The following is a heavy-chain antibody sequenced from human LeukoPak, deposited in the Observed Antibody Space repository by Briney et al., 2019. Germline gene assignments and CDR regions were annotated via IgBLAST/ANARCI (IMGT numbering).Heavy chain of an antibody. CDR3: ARKVEAYYYYYGMDA. CDR1: GYSFTNYW. D-gene: IGHD2-15*01. V-gene: IGHV5-51*01. Sequence: GESLKTSRQGSGYSFTNYWIGLVPQIPGKGPGLVGINYPGDSDTSYSPSFQGQVTISADKSISTAYLQWSSLKASDTAMYYCARKVEAYYYYYGMDAWGQGTTVTVSS. CDR2: NYPGDSDT. J-gene: IGHJ6*02.